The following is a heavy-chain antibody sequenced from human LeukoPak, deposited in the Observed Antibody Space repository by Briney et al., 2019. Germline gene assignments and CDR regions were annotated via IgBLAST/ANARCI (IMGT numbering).Heavy chain of an antibody. V-gene: IGHV4-59*08. Sequence: SETLSLTCTVSGGSISSYYWSWIRQPPGKGLEWIGYIYDSGSSSYNPSLKSRVTISLDTSKNQFSLKLSSVTAADTAAYYCARGGTYYPPVLFDYWGQGALVTVSS. CDR1: GGSISSYY. J-gene: IGHJ4*02. D-gene: IGHD1-26*01. CDR3: ARGGTYYPPVLFDY. CDR2: IYDSGSS.